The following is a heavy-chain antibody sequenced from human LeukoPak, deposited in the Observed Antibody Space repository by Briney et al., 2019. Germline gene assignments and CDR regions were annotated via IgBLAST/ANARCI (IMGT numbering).Heavy chain of an antibody. J-gene: IGHJ4*02. CDR1: GFTFSSYA. CDR2: ISYDGSNK. D-gene: IGHD3-22*01. Sequence: GRSLRLSCAASGFTFSSYAMHWVRQAPGKGLEWVAVISYDGSNKYYADSVKGRFTISRDNSKNTLYLQMNSLRAEDTAVYYCAKGYYYDSSGYSDYFDYWGQGTLVTVSS. CDR3: AKGYYYDSSGYSDYFDY. V-gene: IGHV3-30*04.